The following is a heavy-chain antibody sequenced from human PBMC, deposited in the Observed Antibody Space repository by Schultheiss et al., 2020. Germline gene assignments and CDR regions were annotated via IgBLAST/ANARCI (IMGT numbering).Heavy chain of an antibody. V-gene: IGHV2-70*01. Sequence: SGPTLVKPTETLTLTCTVSGFSLSNARMGVSWIRQSPGKALECLAIIDWDDDKYYSTSLKTRLTISRDTSKNQVVLTMTNMGPMDTATYYCARIERWSNDAFDMWGQGTMVTVSS. CDR1: GFSLSNARMG. CDR2: IDWDDDK. D-gene: IGHD4-23*01. J-gene: IGHJ3*02. CDR3: ARIERWSNDAFDM.